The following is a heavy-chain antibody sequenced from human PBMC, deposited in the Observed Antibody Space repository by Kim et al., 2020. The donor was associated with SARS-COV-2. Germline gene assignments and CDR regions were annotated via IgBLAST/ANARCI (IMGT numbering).Heavy chain of an antibody. D-gene: IGHD3-22*01. J-gene: IGHJ2*01. CDR2: ISWNSGSI. V-gene: IGHV3-9*01. CDR3: AKGVPRWDITMIVVVITGYFDL. CDR1: GFTFDDYA. Sequence: GGSLRLSCAASGFTFDDYAMHWVRQAPGKGLEWVSGISWNSGSIGYADSVKGRFTISRDNAKNSLYLQMNSLRAEDTALYYCAKGVPRWDITMIVVVITGYFDLWGRGTLVTVSS.